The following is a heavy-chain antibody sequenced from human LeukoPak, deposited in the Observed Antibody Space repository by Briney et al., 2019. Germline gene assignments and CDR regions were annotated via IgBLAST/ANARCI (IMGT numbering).Heavy chain of an antibody. CDR3: ARDLSSSWYYYYGMDV. J-gene: IGHJ6*02. V-gene: IGHV3-30-3*01. Sequence: PGGSLRPSCAASGFTFSDYALHWVRQAPGKGLEWVAVISYDGSNKYYADSVKGRFTISRDNSKNTLYLQMNSLRAEDTAVYYCARDLSSSWYYYYGMDVWGQGTTVTVSS. CDR1: GFTFSDYA. D-gene: IGHD6-13*01. CDR2: ISYDGSNK.